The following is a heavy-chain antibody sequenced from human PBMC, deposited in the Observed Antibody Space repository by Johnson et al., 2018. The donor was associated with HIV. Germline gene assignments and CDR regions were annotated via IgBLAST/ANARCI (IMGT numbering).Heavy chain of an antibody. V-gene: IGHV3-11*04. J-gene: IGHJ3*02. CDR2: ISSSGSTI. CDR3: ARNAYIVVGKGAFDI. CDR1: GFTVSGNY. Sequence: QVQPVESGGGLVQPGGSLRLSCGASGFTVSGNYMSWVRQAPGKGLEWVSYISSSGSTIYYADSVKGRFTISRDNAKNSLYLQMNSLRAEDTAVYYCARNAYIVVGKGAFDILGQGTMVTVSA. D-gene: IGHD2-15*01.